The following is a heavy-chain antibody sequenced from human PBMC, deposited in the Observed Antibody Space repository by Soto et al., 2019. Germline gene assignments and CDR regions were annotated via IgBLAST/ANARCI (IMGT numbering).Heavy chain of an antibody. CDR2: IIPIFGTA. Sequence: QVQLVKSGAEVKKPGSSVKVSCKASGGTFRSYAISWVRQAPGQGLEWLVGIIPIFGTANYAQKFQGRVTITADKSTSTAYMELSSLRSEDTAVYYCARVAQDIVVVVAATRGAAFDIWGQGTMVTVSS. CDR3: ARVAQDIVVVVAATRGAAFDI. CDR1: GGTFRSYA. D-gene: IGHD2-15*01. J-gene: IGHJ3*02. V-gene: IGHV1-69*06.